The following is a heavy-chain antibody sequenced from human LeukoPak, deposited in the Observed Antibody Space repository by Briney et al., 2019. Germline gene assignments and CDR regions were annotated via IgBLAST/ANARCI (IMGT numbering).Heavy chain of an antibody. V-gene: IGHV5-51*01. CDR2: IYPGDSDT. J-gene: IGHJ6*02. CDR3: ARHVAGAVAGTSYYYGMDV. CDR1: GYSFTSYW. D-gene: IGHD6-19*01. Sequence: GESLKISCKGSGYSFTSYWIGWVRQMPGKGLEWMGIIYPGDSDTRYSPSFQGQVTISADKSISTAYLQWSSLKASDTAMYYCARHVAGAVAGTSYYYGMDVWGQRTTVTVSS.